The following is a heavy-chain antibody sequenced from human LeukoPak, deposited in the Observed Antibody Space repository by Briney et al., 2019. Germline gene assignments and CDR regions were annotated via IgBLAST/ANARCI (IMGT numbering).Heavy chain of an antibody. D-gene: IGHD1-26*01. CDR3: ARVYSG. CDR2: IKQDGTEK. V-gene: IGHV3-7*01. J-gene: IGHJ4*02. Sequence: GGSLRLSCAASGFTFSSYWMSCVRQAPGKGPEWLANIKQDGTEKNYMNCVKGRFTIARDNAKNSLYLQMNSLRAEDTAVYYCARVYSGWGQGTLVTVSS. CDR1: GFTFSSYW.